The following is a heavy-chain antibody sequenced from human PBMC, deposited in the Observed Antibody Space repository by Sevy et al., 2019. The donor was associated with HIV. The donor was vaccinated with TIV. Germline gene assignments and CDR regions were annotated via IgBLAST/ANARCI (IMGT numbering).Heavy chain of an antibody. D-gene: IGHD1-26*01. CDR3: AGENAWGRGYS. Sequence: SETLSLTCTVSGGSISLYWNWIRQPPGKGLEWIANIYYNGHTNYNPSLKSRVTLSLDTSKNQFSLRLGSVTAADTAMYYCAGENAWGRGYSWGQGTLVTVSS. J-gene: IGHJ4*02. CDR1: GGSISLY. V-gene: IGHV4-59*08. CDR2: IYYNGHT.